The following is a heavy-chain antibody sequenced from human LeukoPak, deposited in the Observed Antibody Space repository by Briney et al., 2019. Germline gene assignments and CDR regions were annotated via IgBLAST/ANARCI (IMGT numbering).Heavy chain of an antibody. CDR3: ARDGYHDSSGYYLQFDY. J-gene: IGHJ4*02. CDR2: ISAHNGKT. D-gene: IGHD3-22*01. CDR1: GYTFTSYG. Sequence: EASVKVSCKASGYTFTSYGISWVRQAPGQGLEWMGWISAHNGKTNYGQKFQGRVTMTTDTSTSTAYMELTSLRSDDTAVYYCARDGYHDSSGYYLQFDYWGQGTLVTVSS. V-gene: IGHV1-18*01.